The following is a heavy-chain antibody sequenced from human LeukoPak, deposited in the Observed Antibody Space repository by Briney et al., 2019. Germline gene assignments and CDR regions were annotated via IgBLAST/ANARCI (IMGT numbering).Heavy chain of an antibody. V-gene: IGHV4-34*01. D-gene: IGHD2-8*01. Sequence: SETLSLTCAVYGGSFSGYYWSWIRQPPGKGLEWVGEINHSGSTNYNPSLKSRVTISVDTSKNQFSLKLSSVTAADTAVYYRARAGEPYAVFAFDIWGQGTMVTVSS. CDR2: INHSGST. CDR1: GGSFSGYY. J-gene: IGHJ3*02. CDR3: ARAGEPYAVFAFDI.